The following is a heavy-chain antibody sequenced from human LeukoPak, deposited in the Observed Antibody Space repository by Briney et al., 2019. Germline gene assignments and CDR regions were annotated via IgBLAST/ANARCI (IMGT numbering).Heavy chain of an antibody. V-gene: IGHV3-66*01. CDR1: GLSVNSHY. D-gene: IGHD5-12*01. J-gene: IGHJ4*02. CDR3: ARGLSGYSSYDL. CDR2: LYYGGNT. Sequence: GGSLRLSCAAYGLSVNSHYLSWVRQAPGKGLEGVSVLYYGGNTYYSDSVRGRFTVSSDSSRNTLNLQMNSLRAEDTAVYYCARGLSGYSSYDLWGQGPLVTVSS.